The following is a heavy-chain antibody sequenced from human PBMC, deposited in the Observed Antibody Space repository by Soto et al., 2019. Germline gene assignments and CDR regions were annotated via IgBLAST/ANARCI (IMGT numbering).Heavy chain of an antibody. Sequence: SETLSLTCTVSGGSISSSSYYWGWIRQPPGKGLEWIGSIYYSGSTYYNPSLKSRVTISVDTSKNQFSLKLSSVTAADTAVYYCASSLVTNAFDIWGQGTMVTVSS. CDR1: GGSISSSSYY. J-gene: IGHJ3*02. D-gene: IGHD3-10*01. CDR3: ASSLVTNAFDI. CDR2: IYYSGST. V-gene: IGHV4-39*01.